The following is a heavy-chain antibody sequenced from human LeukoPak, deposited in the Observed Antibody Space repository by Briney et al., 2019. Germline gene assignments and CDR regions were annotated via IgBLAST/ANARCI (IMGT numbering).Heavy chain of an antibody. D-gene: IGHD3-10*01. CDR1: GDSINAAGFS. J-gene: IGHJ5*02. V-gene: IGHV4-31*11. CDR3: ARDPYGSGTYYVPFDP. Sequence: PSETLSLTCVVSGDSINAAGFSWSWIRQHPGKGLEWIGYIYYSGSTYYNPSLKSRVTISVDTSKNQFSLKLSSVTAADTAVYYCARDPYGSGTYYVPFDPWGQGTLVTVSP. CDR2: IYYSGST.